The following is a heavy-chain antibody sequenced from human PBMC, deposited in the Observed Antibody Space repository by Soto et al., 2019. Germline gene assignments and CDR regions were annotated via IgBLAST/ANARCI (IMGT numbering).Heavy chain of an antibody. D-gene: IGHD2-15*01. Sequence: KTSETLSLTCAVSGYSISSGYYWTWLRQSPGRGLEWIGYISYSGSTYYNPSLKSRVTISADTSKNQFSLRMNSMIAADTAVYYCARADPDASVGYWGQGTLVTVSS. CDR3: ARADPDASVGY. V-gene: IGHV4-61*01. J-gene: IGHJ4*02. CDR1: GYSISSGYY. CDR2: ISYSGST.